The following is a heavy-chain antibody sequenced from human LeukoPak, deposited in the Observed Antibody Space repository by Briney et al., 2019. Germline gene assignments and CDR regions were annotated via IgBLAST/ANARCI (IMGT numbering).Heavy chain of an antibody. V-gene: IGHV1-2*02. J-gene: IGHJ6*02. D-gene: IGHD3-10*01. Sequence: GASVKVSFKASGSTFSGYYMHWVRQAPGQGLEWMGWINPNSGGTSYAQKFQGRVTMTRDTSISTAYMELSRLRSDDSAVYYCATSGMVRGMDVWGQGTTVTVSS. CDR3: ATSGMVRGMDV. CDR1: GSTFSGYY. CDR2: INPNSGGT.